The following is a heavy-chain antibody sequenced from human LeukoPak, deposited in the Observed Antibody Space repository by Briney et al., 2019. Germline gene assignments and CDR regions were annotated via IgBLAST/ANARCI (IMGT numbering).Heavy chain of an antibody. CDR3: ARDRYSNYAEDY. V-gene: IGHV3-11*04. Sequence: GGSLRLSCAASGFTFRDYYMTWVRQAPGKGLEWISYISRSGDNLYYADSVEGRFTISRDNARNSVYLQMNSLRAEDTAVYYCARDRYSNYAEDYWGQGTLVTVSS. J-gene: IGHJ4*02. D-gene: IGHD4-11*01. CDR2: ISRSGDNL. CDR1: GFTFRDYY.